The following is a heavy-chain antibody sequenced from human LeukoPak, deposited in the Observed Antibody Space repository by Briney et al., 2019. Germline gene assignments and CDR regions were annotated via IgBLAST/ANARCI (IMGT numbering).Heavy chain of an antibody. J-gene: IGHJ6*03. D-gene: IGHD3-22*01. Sequence: SETLSLTCTVSGGSISSYYWSWIRQPPGKGLEWIGYIYYSGSTNYKPSLKSRVTISVDTSKNQFSLKLSSLTAADTAVYYCARGPRYDSSGYLNYYYYMDVWGKGTTVTVSS. V-gene: IGHV4-59*01. CDR1: GGSISSYY. CDR3: ARGPRYDSSGYLNYYYYMDV. CDR2: IYYSGST.